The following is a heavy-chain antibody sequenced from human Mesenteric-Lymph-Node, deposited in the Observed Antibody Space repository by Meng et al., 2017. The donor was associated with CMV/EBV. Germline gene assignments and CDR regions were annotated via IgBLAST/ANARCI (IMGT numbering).Heavy chain of an antibody. CDR1: GFAFSNYA. J-gene: IGHJ4*02. CDR3: AKTRGETGVDY. V-gene: IGHV3-23*01. Sequence: GESLKISCAASGFAFSNYAMTWVRQAPGKGLEWVSAISGSGGSTYYADSVKGRFTISRDNSKNTLYLQMNSLRAEDTAVYYCAKTRGETGVDYWGQGTLVTVSS. CDR2: ISGSGGST. D-gene: IGHD7-27*01.